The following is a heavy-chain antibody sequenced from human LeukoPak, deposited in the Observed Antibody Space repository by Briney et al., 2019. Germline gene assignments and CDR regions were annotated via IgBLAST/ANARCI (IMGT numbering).Heavy chain of an antibody. Sequence: GGSLRLSCAASGFTFDDYGMSWVRQAPGKGLEWVSGINWNSGSTGYADSVKGRFTISRDNAKNTLYLQMGSLRAEDMAVYYCARDSQWGVAFDIWGQGTMVTVSS. J-gene: IGHJ3*02. D-gene: IGHD1-26*01. V-gene: IGHV3-20*04. CDR1: GFTFDDYG. CDR2: INWNSGST. CDR3: ARDSQWGVAFDI.